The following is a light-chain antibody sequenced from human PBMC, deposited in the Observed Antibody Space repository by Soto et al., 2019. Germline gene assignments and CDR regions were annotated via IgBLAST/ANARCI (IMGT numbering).Light chain of an antibody. CDR3: KQYGSSSWT. J-gene: IGKJ1*01. Sequence: EIVMTQSPGTLSLSPGERATLSCRASQSVGASYLAWYQQKPGQAHRLLINGASSRATGIQDRFSGSGSGTDFTLTISRLEPEDFAVYYCKQYGSSSWTFGQGTKVDIK. CDR1: QSVGASY. V-gene: IGKV3-20*01. CDR2: GAS.